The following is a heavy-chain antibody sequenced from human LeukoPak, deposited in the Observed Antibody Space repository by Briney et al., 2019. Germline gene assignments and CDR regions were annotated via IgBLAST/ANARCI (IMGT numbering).Heavy chain of an antibody. D-gene: IGHD4-17*01. CDR1: GGTFSSYA. J-gene: IGHJ4*02. V-gene: IGHV1-69*01. CDR3: ARGPDTVTTGLFDY. Sequence: GASVKVSCKASGGTFSSYAISWVRQAPGQGLEWMGGIIPIFGTANYAQKFQGRVTITADESTSTAYMELSSLRSEDTAVYYCARGPDTVTTGLFDYWGQGTLVTVSS. CDR2: IIPIFGTA.